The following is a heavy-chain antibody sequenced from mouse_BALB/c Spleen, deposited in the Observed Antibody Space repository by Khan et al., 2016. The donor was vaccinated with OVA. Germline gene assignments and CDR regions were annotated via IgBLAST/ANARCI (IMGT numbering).Heavy chain of an antibody. J-gene: IGHJ4*01. CDR2: IRSSGST. D-gene: IGHD2-3*01. V-gene: IGHV3-2*02. Sequence: EVQLQESGPGLVKPSQSLSLTCTVTGYSITSDYAWNWIRQFPGNKLEWMGYIRSSGSTHYNPALKSRISITRDPSKNQFFLQLNSVTTEDTASYYCARDGSRYNYAMDYGCQGTSVTVSS. CDR3: ARDGSRYNYAMDY. CDR1: GYSITSDYA.